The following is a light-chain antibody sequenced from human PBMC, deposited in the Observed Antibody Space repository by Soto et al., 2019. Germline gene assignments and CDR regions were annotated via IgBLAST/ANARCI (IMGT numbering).Light chain of an antibody. V-gene: IGKV2-30*01. J-gene: IGKJ2*01. CDR1: QSLVYSDGNTY. Sequence: DVVMTQSPLSLPVTLGQPASISCRSSQSLVYSDGNTYLNWFQQRPGQSPRRLIYKVSNRDSGVPSRFRGCGSGTDFTVKIRRVEDEDVGAYYCMQGTPPYTFGRRPKLEIK. CDR3: MQGTPPYT. CDR2: KVS.